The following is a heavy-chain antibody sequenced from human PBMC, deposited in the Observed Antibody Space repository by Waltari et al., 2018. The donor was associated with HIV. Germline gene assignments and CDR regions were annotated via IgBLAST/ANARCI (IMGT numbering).Heavy chain of an antibody. CDR2: VYTSGTT. CDR3: AGRNY. Sequence: QVQVQESGPGLMKPSETLSLPCTVSAASLSSYCWSWCRQPAGRGLEWIGRVYTSGTTNYNPSFASRVTMSVDTSKNQFSLKLSSVTAADTAIYYCAGRNYWGQGLLVTVSS. CDR1: AASLSSYC. V-gene: IGHV4-4*07. J-gene: IGHJ4*02.